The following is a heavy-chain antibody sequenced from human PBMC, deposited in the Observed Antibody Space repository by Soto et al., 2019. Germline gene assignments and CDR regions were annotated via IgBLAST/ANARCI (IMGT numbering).Heavy chain of an antibody. V-gene: IGHV4-59*01. CDR3: AREPYSGFNWFDP. J-gene: IGHJ5*02. Sequence: SETLSLTCTVSGGSISSYYWSWIRQPPGKGLEWIGYIYYSGSTNYNPSLKSRVTISVDTSKNQFSLKLSSVTAADTAVYYCAREPYSGFNWFDPWGQGTLVTVSS. CDR2: IYYSGST. D-gene: IGHD5-12*01. CDR1: GGSISSYY.